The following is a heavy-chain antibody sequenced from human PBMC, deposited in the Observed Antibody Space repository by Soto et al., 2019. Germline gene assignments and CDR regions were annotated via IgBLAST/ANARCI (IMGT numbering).Heavy chain of an antibody. CDR1: GGSVSSGIYY. V-gene: IGHV4-61*01. J-gene: IGHJ4*02. CDR3: AREPWATKSGSYFDY. Sequence: SETLSLTCTVSGGSVSSGIYYWSWIRQPPGKGLEWIGYIYYSGSTNYNPSLKSRVTISVDTSKNQFSLKLSSVTAADTAVYYCAREPWATKSGSYFDYSGQGNRVTVSS. CDR2: IYYSGST. D-gene: IGHD1-26*01.